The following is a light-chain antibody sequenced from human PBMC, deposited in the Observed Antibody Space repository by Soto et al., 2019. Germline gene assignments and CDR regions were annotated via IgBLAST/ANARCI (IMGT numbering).Light chain of an antibody. Sequence: DIQLTQSPSFLSASVGDRVTITCRASQGIRNYLAWYQQKAGQAPKLVFNVASSLQSGVPSRFSGSGSGTEFTLTVSSLQPEDFATYYCQQLSGYPITFGRGTRLEIK. V-gene: IGKV1-9*01. CDR1: QGIRNY. CDR2: VAS. J-gene: IGKJ5*01. CDR3: QQLSGYPIT.